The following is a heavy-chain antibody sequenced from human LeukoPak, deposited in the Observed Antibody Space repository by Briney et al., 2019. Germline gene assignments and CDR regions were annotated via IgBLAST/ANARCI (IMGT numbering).Heavy chain of an antibody. D-gene: IGHD5-12*01. J-gene: IGHJ4*02. CDR1: GGSISSGSYY. CDR2: IYTSGST. V-gene: IGHV4-61*09. Sequence: PSETLSLTCTVSGGSISSGSYYWSWIRQPAGKGLEWIGHIYTSGSTNYNPSLKSRVTMSVDTSKNQFSLKLSSVTAADTAVYSCARVGYSGYDNRGAFDYWGQGTLVTVSS. CDR3: ARVGYSGYDNRGAFDY.